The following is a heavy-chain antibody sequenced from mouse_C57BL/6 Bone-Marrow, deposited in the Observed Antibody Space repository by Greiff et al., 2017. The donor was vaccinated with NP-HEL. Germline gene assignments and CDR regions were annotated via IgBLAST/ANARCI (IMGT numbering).Heavy chain of an antibody. J-gene: IGHJ4*01. V-gene: IGHV2-2*01. CDR3: ASPTTYYSMDY. CDR2: IWSGGST. Sequence: VQLQQSGPGLVQPSQCLSITCTASGFSLTSYGVHWVRQSPGKGLEWLGVIWSGGSTDYNAAFISRLSISKDNSKGQVFFKMNSLQADDTAIYYCASPTTYYSMDYWGQGTSVTVSS. CDR1: GFSLTSYG. D-gene: IGHD2-10*01.